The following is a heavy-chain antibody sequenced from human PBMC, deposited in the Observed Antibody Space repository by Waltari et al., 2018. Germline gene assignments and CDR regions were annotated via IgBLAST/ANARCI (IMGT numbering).Heavy chain of an antibody. Sequence: EVQLVESGGGLVQPGGSLRLPWSASGFPLRPHWMTWVRQAPGKGLEWVANINQDGSEKYSVESVKGRFTISRDNAKNSLYLQLNSLRADDTAVYYCTRGGDDSSWYWRNWGQGTLVTVSS. CDR1: GFPLRPHW. V-gene: IGHV3-7*01. D-gene: IGHD6-13*01. CDR3: TRGGDDSSWYWRN. J-gene: IGHJ4*02. CDR2: INQDGSEK.